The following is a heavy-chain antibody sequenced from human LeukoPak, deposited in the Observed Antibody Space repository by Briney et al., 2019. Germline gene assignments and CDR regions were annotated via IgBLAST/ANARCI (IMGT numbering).Heavy chain of an antibody. Sequence: PGGSRRLSCVAYGFTFSAFAMRWVRQTPGEGLGYVSSIGRTGDYTNYGISMKDRFTVSRDNAKNTLFLQMSSLRPEDTAVYYCARDRGSGGRDLDYWGQGTLVTVSS. CDR3: ARDRGSGGRDLDY. CDR2: IGRTGDYT. D-gene: IGHD2-15*01. CDR1: GFTFSAFA. J-gene: IGHJ4*02. V-gene: IGHV3-64*01.